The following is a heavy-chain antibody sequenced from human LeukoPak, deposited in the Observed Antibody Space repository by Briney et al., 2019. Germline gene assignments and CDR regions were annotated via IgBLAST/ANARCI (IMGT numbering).Heavy chain of an antibody. D-gene: IGHD6-19*01. CDR2: ISGSGGST. Sequence: GGSLRLSCTASGFTFSSYAMSWVRQAPGRGLEWVSAISGSGGSTYYADSVKGRFTISRDNSKNTLYLQMNSLRAEDTAVYYCAKDRPGRIAVAAIFDYWGQGTLVTVSS. CDR3: AKDRPGRIAVAAIFDY. CDR1: GFTFSSYA. J-gene: IGHJ4*02. V-gene: IGHV3-23*01.